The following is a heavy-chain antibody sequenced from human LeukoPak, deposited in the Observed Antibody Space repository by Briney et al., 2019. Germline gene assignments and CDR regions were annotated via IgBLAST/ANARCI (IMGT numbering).Heavy chain of an antibody. Sequence: GGSLRLSCAASGFTFSSYWMTWVRQAPGKGLEWVASINQDQNEIHYVDSVKGRFTISRDNAKNSLYLQMNSLRAEDTAVYYCAREGPTIAVAGRGGGFDYWGQGTLVTVSS. V-gene: IGHV3-7*01. CDR1: GFTFSSYW. CDR3: AREGPTIAVAGRGGGFDY. D-gene: IGHD6-19*01. J-gene: IGHJ4*02. CDR2: INQDQNEI.